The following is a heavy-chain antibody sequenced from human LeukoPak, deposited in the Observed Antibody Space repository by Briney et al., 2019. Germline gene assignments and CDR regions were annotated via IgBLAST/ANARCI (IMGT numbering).Heavy chain of an antibody. CDR1: GGFFSGYY. CDR2: INHSGST. Sequence: SETLSLTCAVYGGFFSGYYWSWIRQPPGKGLEWIGEINHSGSTNYNPSLKSRVTISVDTSKNQFSLKLSSVTAADTAVYYCARGGSLRCSSTSCYRYYYGMDVWGQGTTVTVSS. J-gene: IGHJ6*02. V-gene: IGHV4-34*01. CDR3: ARGGSLRCSSTSCYRYYYGMDV. D-gene: IGHD2-2*01.